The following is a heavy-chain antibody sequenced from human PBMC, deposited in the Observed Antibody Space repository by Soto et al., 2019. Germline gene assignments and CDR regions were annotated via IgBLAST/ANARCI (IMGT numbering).Heavy chain of an antibody. CDR1: GGSISSGY. V-gene: IGHV4-59*01. CDR3: AKESIGGWVLH. J-gene: IGHJ4*02. Sequence: SETLSLTCTVSGGSISSGYWSWIRQPPGKGLEWIGYFHDSGFNKYNTSQRRRDNKSVDTSNNQLSLKLTSVTAADTAVYYCAKESIGGWVLHWGQGTLVTVSS. D-gene: IGHD6-19*01. CDR2: FHDSGFN.